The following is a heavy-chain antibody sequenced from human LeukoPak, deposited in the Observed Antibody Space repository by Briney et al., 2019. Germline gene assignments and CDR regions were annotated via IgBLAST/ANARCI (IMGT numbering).Heavy chain of an antibody. V-gene: IGHV3-64D*06. CDR1: GLTFSNYA. D-gene: IGHD3-3*01. Sequence: GGSLRLSCSASGLTFSNYAMHCVRQAPGKGLEYVSSINNNGGRTYYADSVKGRFTISRDNSKNTLYLQMSSLRFEDTAVYYCVKEGRPSALDFSLHYWGQGTLVTVSS. CDR3: VKEGRPSALDFSLHY. J-gene: IGHJ4*02. CDR2: INNNGGRT.